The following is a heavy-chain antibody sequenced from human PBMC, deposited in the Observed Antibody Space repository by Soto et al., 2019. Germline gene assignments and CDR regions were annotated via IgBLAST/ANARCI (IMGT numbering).Heavy chain of an antibody. CDR2: ITSDGSGT. Sequence: GGSLRLSCAASGFTFNTYWMHWVRRPPGKGLVWVACITSDGSGTTYADSVKGRFTISRDNAKNTLYLQMNSLRADDTAVYYCVRHFDKWGQGTLVTVSS. CDR1: GFTFNTYW. V-gene: IGHV3-74*01. J-gene: IGHJ4*02. CDR3: VRHFDK.